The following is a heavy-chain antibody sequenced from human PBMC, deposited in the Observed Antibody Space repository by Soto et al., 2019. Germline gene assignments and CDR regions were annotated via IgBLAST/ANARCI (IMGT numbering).Heavy chain of an antibody. CDR2: INPNSGDT. D-gene: IGHD6-19*01. J-gene: IGHJ4*02. CDR1: GYTFTGYY. CDR3: ARVGIAVAGVFGY. V-gene: IGHV1-2*02. Sequence: GASVKVSCKASGYTFTGYYMHWVRQAPGQGLEWMGWINPNSGDTNYAQKFQGRVTMTRDTSISTAYMELSRLRSDDTAVYYCARVGIAVAGVFGYWGQGTLVTVSS.